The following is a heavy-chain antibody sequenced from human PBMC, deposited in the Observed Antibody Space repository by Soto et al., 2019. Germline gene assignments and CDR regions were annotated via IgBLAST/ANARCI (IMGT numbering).Heavy chain of an antibody. D-gene: IGHD3-9*01. Sequence: SETLSLTCTVSGGSISSYYWSWIRQPPGKGLEWIGYIYYSGSTNYNPSLKSRVTISVDTSKNQFSLKLSSVTAADTAVYYCARRRYFDWLFTNYYMDFWGKGTTVTVSS. V-gene: IGHV4-59*08. CDR1: GGSISSYY. CDR3: ARRRYFDWLFTNYYMDF. CDR2: IYYSGST. J-gene: IGHJ6*03.